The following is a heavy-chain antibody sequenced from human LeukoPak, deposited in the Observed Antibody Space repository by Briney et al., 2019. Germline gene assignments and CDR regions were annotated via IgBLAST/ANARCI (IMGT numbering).Heavy chain of an antibody. Sequence: PGGSLRLSCAASGFPFSNAWMNWVRQAPGKGLEWGGRIKTKTDGGTTDYAAPVKGRFTISRDDSKNTLYLQMNSLKIEDTAVYYCATDRPWRGVYWGQGTLVTVSS. CDR1: GFPFSNAW. CDR2: IKTKTDGGTT. J-gene: IGHJ4*02. V-gene: IGHV3-15*01. CDR3: ATDRPWRGVY. D-gene: IGHD3-10*01.